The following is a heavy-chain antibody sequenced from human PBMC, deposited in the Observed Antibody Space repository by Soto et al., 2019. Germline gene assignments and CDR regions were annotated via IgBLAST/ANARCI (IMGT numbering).Heavy chain of an antibody. CDR1: GDSVSSDSVA. CDR3: ARGHGDWFDP. V-gene: IGHV6-1*01. CDR2: TYYRSKWYN. J-gene: IGHJ5*02. Sequence: QVQLQQSSPGLVKPSQTLSLTCAISGDSVSSDSVAWNWIRQSPPRGLEWLGRTYYRSKWYNDYAVSVKSRISINPDTSKNQFSLQLNSVTPEDTAVYYCARGHGDWFDPWGQGTLVTVSS. D-gene: IGHD4-17*01.